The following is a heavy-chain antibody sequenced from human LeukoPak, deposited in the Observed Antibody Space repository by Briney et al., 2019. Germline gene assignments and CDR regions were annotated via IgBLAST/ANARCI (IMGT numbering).Heavy chain of an antibody. Sequence: GGSPRLSCAASGFSYSTYGMSWVRQAPGKGLEWVSAITASGGSTYYAAPVKGRFTISRDNSENTLFLQMSSLRAEDTAIYYCARCSGNSCYSKPPDYWGQGTLVTVSS. CDR3: ARCSGNSCYSKPPDY. CDR2: ITASGGST. V-gene: IGHV3-23*01. D-gene: IGHD2-15*01. CDR1: GFSYSTYG. J-gene: IGHJ4*02.